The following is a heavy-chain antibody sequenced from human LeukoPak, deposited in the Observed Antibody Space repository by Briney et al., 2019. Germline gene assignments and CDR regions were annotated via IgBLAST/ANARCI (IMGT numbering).Heavy chain of an antibody. V-gene: IGHV1-8*01. CDR1: GYTFTSYD. Sequence: ASVKVSCKASGYTFTSYDINWVRQATGQGLEWMGWMNPNSGNTGYAQKFQGRVTMTRNTSISTAYMELSSLRSEDTAVYYCARVGNDSSGYFPRWYFDLWGRGTLVTVSS. J-gene: IGHJ2*01. CDR3: ARVGNDSSGYFPRWYFDL. D-gene: IGHD3-22*01. CDR2: MNPNSGNT.